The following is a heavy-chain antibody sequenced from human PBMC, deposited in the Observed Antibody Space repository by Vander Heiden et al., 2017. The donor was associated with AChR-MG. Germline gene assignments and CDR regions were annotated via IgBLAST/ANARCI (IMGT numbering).Heavy chain of an antibody. CDR1: GGSVSSGSYY. CDR3: ASQVEDYYDSSGYYYDY. J-gene: IGHJ4*02. V-gene: IGHV4-61*01. CDR2: IYYSGST. D-gene: IGHD3-22*01. Sequence: QVQLQESGPGLVKPSETLSLTCTVSGGSVSSGSYYWSWIRQPPGKGLEWIGYIYYSGSTNYNPSLKSRVTISVDTSKNQFSLKLSSVTAADTAVYYCASQVEDYYDSSGYYYDYWGQGTLVTVSS.